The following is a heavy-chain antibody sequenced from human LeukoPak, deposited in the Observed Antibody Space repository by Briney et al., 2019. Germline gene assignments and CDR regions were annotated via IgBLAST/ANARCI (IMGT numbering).Heavy chain of an antibody. CDR3: ARDSSYGSGSPAAD. J-gene: IGHJ4*02. CDR1: GFTFSNYG. CDR2: IWYDGSNK. V-gene: IGHV3-33*08. Sequence: GRSLRLSCAASGFTFSNYGMHWVRQAPGKGLEWVAVIWYDGSNKYYADSVKGRFTISRDNSKNTLYLQMNSLRAEDTAVYYCARDSSYGSGSPAADWGQGTLVTVSS. D-gene: IGHD3-10*01.